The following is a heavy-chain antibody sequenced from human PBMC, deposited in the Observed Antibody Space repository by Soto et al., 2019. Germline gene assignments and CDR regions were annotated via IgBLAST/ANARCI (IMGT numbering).Heavy chain of an antibody. CDR3: ARDRREVVGNDAFDF. Sequence: HVQLVQSDAAVKKPESSVMVSCKSSGGPFSGHTMNWVRQAPGQGLEWMGGLTPIFDAPIYAQNFRGRVTITADEPASTAYMELSSLTSEDTAVYYCARDRREVVGNDAFDFWGQGTMVTVSS. CDR1: GGPFSGHT. J-gene: IGHJ3*01. V-gene: IGHV1-69*12. D-gene: IGHD2-15*01. CDR2: LTPIFDAP.